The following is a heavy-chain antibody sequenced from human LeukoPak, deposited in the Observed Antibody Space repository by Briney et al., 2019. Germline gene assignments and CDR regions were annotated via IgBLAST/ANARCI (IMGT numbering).Heavy chain of an antibody. CDR1: GFTFSSYG. D-gene: IGHD5-18*01. J-gene: IGHJ4*02. CDR2: IRYDGSNK. CDR3: ARGRIQSDY. V-gene: IGHV3-30*02. Sequence: GGSLRLSCAASGFTFSSYGIHWVRQAPGKGLEWVAFIRYDGSNKDYADSVKGRFTISRDNAKNTLYLQMNSLRAEDTAVYYCARGRIQSDYWGQGTLVTVSS.